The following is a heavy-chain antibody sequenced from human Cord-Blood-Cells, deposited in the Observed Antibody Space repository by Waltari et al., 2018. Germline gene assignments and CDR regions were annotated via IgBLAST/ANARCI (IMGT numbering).Heavy chain of an antibody. CDR1: GGSISSSSYY. V-gene: IGHV4-39*01. CDR3: ARQYSGSSQDAFDI. Sequence: QLQLQESGPGLVKPSETLSLTCTVSGGSISSSSYYWGWIRQPPGKGLEWIGSIYYSGRTYYNPSLKSRVTISVDTSKNQFSLKLSSVTAADTAVYYCARQYSGSSQDAFDIWGQGTMVTVSS. J-gene: IGHJ3*02. CDR2: IYYSGRT. D-gene: IGHD1-26*01.